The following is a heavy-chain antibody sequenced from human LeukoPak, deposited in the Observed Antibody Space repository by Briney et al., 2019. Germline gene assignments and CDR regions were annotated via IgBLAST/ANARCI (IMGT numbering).Heavy chain of an antibody. J-gene: IGHJ6*02. V-gene: IGHV3-33*01. CDR2: IWYDGSNK. D-gene: IGHD6-13*01. CDR1: GFTFSSYG. Sequence: GGSLRLSCAASGFTFSSYGMHWVRQAPGKGLEWVAVIWYDGSNKYYADSVKGRFTISRDNSKNTLCLQMNSLRAEDTAVYYCAREGSSSWFYYYGMDVWGQGTTVTVSS. CDR3: AREGSSSWFYYYGMDV.